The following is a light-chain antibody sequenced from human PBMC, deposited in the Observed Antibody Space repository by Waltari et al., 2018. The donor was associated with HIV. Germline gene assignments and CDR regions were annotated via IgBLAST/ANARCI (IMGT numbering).Light chain of an antibody. CDR3: SSYTSSSTLV. CDR2: EVS. J-gene: IGLJ1*01. V-gene: IGLV2-14*01. Sequence: QSALTQPASVSGSPGQSITISCTGTTSDVGAYKYVSWYQQHPGKAPKLMIYEVSNRPSGVSTRFPGSKSGNTASLTISGLQAEDEADYFCSSYTSSSTLVFGSGTKVTVL. CDR1: TSDVGAYKY.